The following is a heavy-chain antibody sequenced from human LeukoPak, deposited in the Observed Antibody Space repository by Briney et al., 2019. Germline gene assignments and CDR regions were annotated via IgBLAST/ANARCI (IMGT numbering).Heavy chain of an antibody. Sequence: SETLSLTCTVSGGSISSYYWSWIRQPPGKGLDWIGYIYYSGSSNYNPSLKSRVTISVDTSKNQFSLKLSSVTAADTAVYYCAATLVQDSSGWYGSRYYGMDVWGQGTTVTVSS. V-gene: IGHV4-59*01. CDR3: AATLVQDSSGWYGSRYYGMDV. CDR1: GGSISSYY. CDR2: IYYSGSS. J-gene: IGHJ6*02. D-gene: IGHD6-19*01.